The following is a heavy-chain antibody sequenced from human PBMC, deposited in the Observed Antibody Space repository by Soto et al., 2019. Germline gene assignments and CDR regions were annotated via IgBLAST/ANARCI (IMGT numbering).Heavy chain of an antibody. CDR2: ISINGGST. CDR3: VQDPRAEYNLENRFDP. Sequence: GGLLRLSCSASGFTFSTYAMHWVLLAPGMRLEYVSAISINGGSTYYADSVKGRFTISRDKYKNTLYLQMRSLRPEDTAVYYCVQDPRAEYNLENRFDPWGQGT. D-gene: IGHD1-1*01. CDR1: GFTFSTYA. J-gene: IGHJ5*02. V-gene: IGHV3-64D*06.